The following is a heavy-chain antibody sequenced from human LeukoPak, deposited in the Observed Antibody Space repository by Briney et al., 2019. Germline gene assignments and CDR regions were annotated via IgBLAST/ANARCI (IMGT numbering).Heavy chain of an antibody. D-gene: IGHD6-19*01. CDR1: GFTFSSYW. J-gene: IGHJ4*02. Sequence: PGGSLRLSCAASGFTFSSYWMSWVRQAPGKGLEWVANIKQDGSEKYYVDSVKGRFTISRDNAKNSLYLQMNSLRAEDTAVYYCAKPFPGGIAVADYWGQGTLVTVSS. CDR2: IKQDGSEK. V-gene: IGHV3-7*03. CDR3: AKPFPGGIAVADY.